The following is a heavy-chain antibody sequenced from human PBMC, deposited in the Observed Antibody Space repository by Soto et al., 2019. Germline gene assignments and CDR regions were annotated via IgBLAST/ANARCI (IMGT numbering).Heavy chain of an antibody. CDR2: INHSGST. CDR1: GGSFSGYY. D-gene: IGHD5-12*01. CDR3: AREGNNDGYLDI. Sequence: QVQLQQWGAGLLKPSETLSLTCAVYGGSFSGYYWSWIRQPPGKGLEWIGEINHSGSTNYNPSLKSRVTISVDTSKTQFSLKLSSVTAADTAVYYCAREGNNDGYLDIWGQGTMVTVSS. V-gene: IGHV4-34*01. J-gene: IGHJ3*02.